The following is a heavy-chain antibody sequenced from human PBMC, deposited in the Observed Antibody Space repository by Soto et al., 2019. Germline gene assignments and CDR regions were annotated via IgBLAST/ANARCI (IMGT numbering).Heavy chain of an antibody. J-gene: IGHJ5*02. D-gene: IGHD3-10*01. CDR1: GFTFSSYA. CDR3: ASSITIRWFDP. V-gene: IGHV3-23*01. Sequence: EVQLLESGGGLVQPGGSLRLSCAASGFTFSSYAMGWVRQTPGKGLEWVSAINARGDSTYYADSVKGRFTISRDNSKNTLYLQMNSLRAEDTAVYYCASSITIRWFDPWGQGTLVTVSS. CDR2: INARGDST.